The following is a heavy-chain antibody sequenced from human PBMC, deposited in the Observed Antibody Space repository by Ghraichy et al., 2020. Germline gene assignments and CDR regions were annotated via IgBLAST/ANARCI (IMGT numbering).Heavy chain of an antibody. CDR1: RFTFDTYG. CDR2: ISGNAAHT. D-gene: IGHD1-1*01. J-gene: IGHJ3*02. V-gene: IGHV3-23*01. Sequence: GGSLRLSCTASRFTFDTYGMAWVRQAPGKGLEWVSAISGNAAHTYYADSVKGRFTISRDNSKNTLDLHMSGLRAEDSALYYCVKGQLWDVFDMWGQGTMVTVSS. CDR3: VKGQLWDVFDM.